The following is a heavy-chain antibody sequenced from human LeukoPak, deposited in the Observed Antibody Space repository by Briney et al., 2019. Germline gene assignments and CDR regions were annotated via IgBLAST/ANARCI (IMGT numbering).Heavy chain of an antibody. J-gene: IGHJ3*01. CDR3: ARGRSGYSSSWYPLSF. Sequence: GSVKVSCKASGYTFTSYDINWVRQATGQRLEWMGWINPNSGGTNYAQKFQGRVTMTRDTSISTAYMELSRLRSDDTAVYYCARGRSGYSSSWYPLSFWGQGTMVTVSS. CDR2: INPNSGGT. D-gene: IGHD6-13*01. V-gene: IGHV1-2*02. CDR1: GYTFTSYD.